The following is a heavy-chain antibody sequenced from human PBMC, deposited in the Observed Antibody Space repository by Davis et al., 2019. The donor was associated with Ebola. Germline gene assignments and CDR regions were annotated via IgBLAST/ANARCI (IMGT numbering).Heavy chain of an antibody. CDR3: AREDSGIGSYGYYYYGMDV. D-gene: IGHD5-18*01. Sequence: GGSLRLSCAASGFTFSSYGMHWVRQAPGKGLEWVANIKQDGSEKYYVDSVKGRFTISRDNAKNSLYLQMNSLRAEDTAVYYCAREDSGIGSYGYYYYGMDVWGQGTTVTVSS. V-gene: IGHV3-7*03. CDR1: GFTFSSYG. CDR2: IKQDGSEK. J-gene: IGHJ6*02.